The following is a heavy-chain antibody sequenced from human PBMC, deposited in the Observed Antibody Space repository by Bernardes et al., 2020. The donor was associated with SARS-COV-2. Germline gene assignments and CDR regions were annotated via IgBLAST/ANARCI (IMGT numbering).Heavy chain of an antibody. J-gene: IGHJ5*02. V-gene: IGHV4-61*02. Sequence: SETLSLTCTVSGGSISSSSYYWSWIRQPAGKGLEWIGRIYTSGGTNYNPSLKSRITISVDTSKNQFSLKLSSVTAADTAVYYCARDSPPDGSGRGWFDPWGQGPWSPSPQ. CDR1: GGSISSSSYY. CDR3: ARDSPPDGSGRGWFDP. D-gene: IGHD3-10*01. CDR2: IYTSGGT.